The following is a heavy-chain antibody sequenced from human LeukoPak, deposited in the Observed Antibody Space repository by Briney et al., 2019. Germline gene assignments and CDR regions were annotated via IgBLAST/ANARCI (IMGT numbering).Heavy chain of an antibody. J-gene: IGHJ3*02. CDR3: ARQDDWDAFDI. D-gene: IGHD3-9*01. Sequence: GESLKISSKGSGYSFTSYWIGCVRPMGGKGLEWRGIIYPGDSDTRYSPSFQGQVTISADKSISTAYLQWSSLKASDTAMYYCARQDDWDAFDIWGQGTMVTVSS. CDR1: GYSFTSYW. CDR2: IYPGDSDT. V-gene: IGHV5-51*01.